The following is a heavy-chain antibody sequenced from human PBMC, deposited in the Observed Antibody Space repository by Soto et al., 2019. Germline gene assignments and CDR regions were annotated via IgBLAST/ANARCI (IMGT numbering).Heavy chain of an antibody. J-gene: IGHJ4*01. D-gene: IGHD3-22*01. Sequence: SETLSLTCAISGVSFSGYYWSWIRQPPGKGLEWIGEIDHSGSTKYNPSLKSRVTISVDTSKRQFSLNLRSVTAADTAVYYCARAPKPITMTRKQPYYFDYWGQGTLVTVSS. V-gene: IGHV4-34*01. CDR2: IDHSGST. CDR1: GVSFSGYY. CDR3: ARAPKPITMTRKQPYYFDY.